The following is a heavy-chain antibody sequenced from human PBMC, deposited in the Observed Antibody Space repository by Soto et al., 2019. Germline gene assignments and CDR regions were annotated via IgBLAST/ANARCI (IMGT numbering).Heavy chain of an antibody. CDR2: ISAYNGNT. J-gene: IGHJ4*02. CDR1: GYTFTSYG. Sequence: ASVKVTCKASGYTFTSYGISWVRQAPGQGLEWMGWISAYNGNTNYAQKLQGRVTMTTDTSTSTAYMELRSLRSDDTAVYYCARGLPKYCGGDCYSFDYWAQGTLVTVSS. CDR3: ARGLPKYCGGDCYSFDY. V-gene: IGHV1-18*01. D-gene: IGHD2-21*01.